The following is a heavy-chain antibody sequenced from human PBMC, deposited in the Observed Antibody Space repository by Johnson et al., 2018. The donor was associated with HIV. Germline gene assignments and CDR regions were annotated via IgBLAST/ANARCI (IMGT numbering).Heavy chain of an antibody. CDR2: IKLDRCEK. D-gene: IGHD1-26*01. CDR1: GSTSSIYW. CDR3: ARDLVVGDHSTPLSHAFDI. V-gene: IGHV3-7*01. J-gene: IGHJ3*02. Sequence: MLLVESGGGLVQPGGPLRLSCAASGSTSSIYWMSWFCLSPVMGLSWVSHIKLDRCEKYSVTSVTVRFLIYSDNAKNSLYLQMNSLRAEDTAVYYCARDLVVGDHSTPLSHAFDIWGQGTMVTVSS.